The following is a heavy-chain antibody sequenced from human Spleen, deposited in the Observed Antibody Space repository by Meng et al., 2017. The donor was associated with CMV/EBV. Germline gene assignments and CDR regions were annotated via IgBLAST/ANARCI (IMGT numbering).Heavy chain of an antibody. Sequence: GGSLRLSCGVSGFTFSKYVMSWVRQAPGKGLEWVSSISGVGVNTYYADSVKGRFTISRDNSKNTLYLQMNSLRADDTALYYCAKDGGGYCTSTNCYPYGMDVWGQGTTVTVSS. V-gene: IGHV3-23*01. D-gene: IGHD2/OR15-2a*01. CDR3: AKDGGGYCTSTNCYPYGMDV. CDR1: GFTFSKYV. CDR2: ISGVGVNT. J-gene: IGHJ6*02.